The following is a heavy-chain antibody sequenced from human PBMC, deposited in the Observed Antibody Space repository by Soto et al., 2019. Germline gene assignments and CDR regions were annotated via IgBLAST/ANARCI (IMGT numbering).Heavy chain of an antibody. J-gene: IGHJ6*02. CDR3: ARAERGSYYYSSDYYHNDGIYV. CDR1: GGSISSGGYY. V-gene: IGHV4-31*03. D-gene: IGHD3-22*01. Sequence: PSETLSLTCTVSGGSISSGGYYWSWIRQHPGKGLEWIGYIYYSGSTYYNPSLKSRVTISVDTSKNQFSLKLSSVTAADTAVYYCARAERGSYYYSSDYYHNDGIYVRAQRTTVPVS. CDR2: IYYSGST.